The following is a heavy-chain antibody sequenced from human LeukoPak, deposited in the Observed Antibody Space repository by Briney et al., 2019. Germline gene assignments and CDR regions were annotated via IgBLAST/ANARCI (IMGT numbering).Heavy chain of an antibody. V-gene: IGHV4-59*01. J-gene: IGHJ6*03. Sequence: SETLSLTCTVCGGSISSYYWTWIRQPPGKGLEWIGYIHYTGSTNYNPSLKSRVTISVDRSKNQFSLKLSSVTAADTAVYYCARSSVGYCSSTSCNVYYYYSDVWSKGTTATVSS. CDR2: IHYTGST. CDR1: GGSISSYY. D-gene: IGHD2-2*01. CDR3: ARSSVGYCSSTSCNVYYYYSDV.